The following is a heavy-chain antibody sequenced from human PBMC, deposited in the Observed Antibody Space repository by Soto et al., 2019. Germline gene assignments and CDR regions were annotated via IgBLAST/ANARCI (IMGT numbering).Heavy chain of an antibody. CDR3: ATLTYNWNDVKAFDI. V-gene: IGHV1-24*01. Sequence: GPPVKVSCKVSGYTLTELSMHWVRQAPGKGLEWMGGFDPEDGETIYAQKFQGRVTMTEDTSTDTAYMELSSLRSEDTAVYYCATLTYNWNDVKAFDIWGQGTMVT. D-gene: IGHD1-1*01. J-gene: IGHJ3*02. CDR2: FDPEDGET. CDR1: GYTLTELS.